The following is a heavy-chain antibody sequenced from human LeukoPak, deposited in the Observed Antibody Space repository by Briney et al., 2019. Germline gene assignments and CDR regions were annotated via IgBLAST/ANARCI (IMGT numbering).Heavy chain of an antibody. J-gene: IGHJ4*02. CDR1: GGSFSGYY. Sequence: SETLSLTCAVYGGSFSGYYWSWIRQPPGKGLEWIGEINHSGSTNYNPSLKSRVTISVDTSKNQFSLKLSSVTAADTAVYYCARGSEVSRDGYDPTQYYFDYWGQGTLVTVSS. CDR3: ARGSEVSRDGYDPTQYYFDY. CDR2: INHSGST. D-gene: IGHD5-12*01. V-gene: IGHV4-34*01.